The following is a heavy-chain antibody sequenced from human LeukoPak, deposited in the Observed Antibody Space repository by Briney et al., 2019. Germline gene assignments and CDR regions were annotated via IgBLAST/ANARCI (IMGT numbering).Heavy chain of an antibody. D-gene: IGHD5-18*01. CDR3: ARRGRYSYGSYFDY. V-gene: IGHV5-51*01. J-gene: IGHJ4*02. CDR2: IYPGDSDT. CDR1: GYSFTSYW. Sequence: GESLRISCKGSGYSFTSYWIGWVRQVPGKGLEWMGIIYPGDSDTAYSPSFQGQVTVSADKSITTAYLQWSSLKASDTAMYYCARRGRYSYGSYFDYWGQGTLVTVSS.